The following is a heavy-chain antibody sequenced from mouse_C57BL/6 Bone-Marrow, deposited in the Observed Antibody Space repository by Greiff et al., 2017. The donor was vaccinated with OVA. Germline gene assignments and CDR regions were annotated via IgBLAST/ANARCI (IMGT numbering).Heavy chain of an antibody. CDR1: GYTFTSYW. D-gene: IGHD1-1*01. CDR2: IDPSDSYT. Sequence: QVQLQQPGAELVMPGASVKLSCKASGYTFTSYWMHWVKQRPGQGLEWIGEIDPSDSYTNYNQKFKGKSTLTVDKSSSTAYMQLSSLTSEDSAVYYCVSSPYWYFEVWGTGTTVTVSA. V-gene: IGHV1-69*01. CDR3: VSSPYWYFEV. J-gene: IGHJ1*03.